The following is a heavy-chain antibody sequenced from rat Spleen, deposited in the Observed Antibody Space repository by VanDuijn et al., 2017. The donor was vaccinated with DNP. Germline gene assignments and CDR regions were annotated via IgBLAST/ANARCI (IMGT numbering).Heavy chain of an antibody. J-gene: IGHJ2*01. CDR3: TRDLHFGYNYAFDY. CDR1: GFTFNNYW. D-gene: IGHD1-4*01. V-gene: IGHV5-31*01. CDR2: ITTSGDST. Sequence: EVQLVESGGDLVQPGRSLKVSCVVSGFTFNNYWMTWIRQVPGKGLEWVASITTSGDSTSSPDSVKGRFTISRDNAKNTLYLQMNSLRSEDTATYFCTRDLHFGYNYAFDYWGQGVMVSVSS.